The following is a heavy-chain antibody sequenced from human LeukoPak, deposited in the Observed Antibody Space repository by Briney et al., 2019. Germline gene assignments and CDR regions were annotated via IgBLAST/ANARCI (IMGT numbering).Heavy chain of an antibody. D-gene: IGHD4-17*01. Sequence: GGSLRLSCAASGFTFSSYGMHWVRQAPGKGLEWVANIKQDGSEKYYVDSVKGRFTISRDNAKNSLYLQMNSLRAEDTAVYYCARGDFNDYGDYVDAFDIWGQGTMVTVSS. CDR1: GFTFSSYG. CDR2: IKQDGSEK. CDR3: ARGDFNDYGDYVDAFDI. V-gene: IGHV3-7*01. J-gene: IGHJ3*02.